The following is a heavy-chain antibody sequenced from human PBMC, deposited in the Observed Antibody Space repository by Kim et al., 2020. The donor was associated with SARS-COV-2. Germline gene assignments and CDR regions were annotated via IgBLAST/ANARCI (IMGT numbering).Heavy chain of an antibody. CDR1: GFTVSSNY. J-gene: IGHJ3*02. Sequence: GGSLRLSCAAYGFTVSSNYMSWVRQAPGKGLEWVSVIYSGGSTYYADSVKGRFTISRHNSKNTLYLQMNSLRAEDTAVYYCARGSVSSGSSSFDIWGQGTMVTVSS. V-gene: IGHV3-53*04. D-gene: IGHD3-22*01. CDR3: ARGSVSSGSSSFDI. CDR2: IYSGGST.